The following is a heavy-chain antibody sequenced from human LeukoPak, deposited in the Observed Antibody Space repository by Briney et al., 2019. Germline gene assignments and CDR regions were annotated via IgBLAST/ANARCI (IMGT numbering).Heavy chain of an antibody. CDR2: INPNSGGT. J-gene: IGHJ3*02. Sequence: ASVKVSCKASGYTFTGYYMHWVRQAPGQGLEWMGWINPNSGGTNYAQKLQGRVTMTTDTSTSTAYMELRSLRSDDTAVYYCARAVDSSSWYPDAFDIWGQGTMVTVSS. CDR3: ARAVDSSSWYPDAFDI. V-gene: IGHV1-2*02. D-gene: IGHD6-13*01. CDR1: GYTFTGYY.